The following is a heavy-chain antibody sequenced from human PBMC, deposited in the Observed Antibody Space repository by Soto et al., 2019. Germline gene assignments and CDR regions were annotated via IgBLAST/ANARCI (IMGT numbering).Heavy chain of an antibody. J-gene: IGHJ4*02. CDR3: AKCSGWYDFDFDY. Sequence: GGSLRLSCAASGFTFSSYGMHWVRQAPGKGLEWVAVISYDGSNKYYADSVKGRFTISRDNSKNTLYLQMNSLRAEDTAVYYCAKCSGWYDFDFDYWGQGTLVTVSS. CDR2: ISYDGSNK. CDR1: GFTFSSYG. V-gene: IGHV3-30*18. D-gene: IGHD6-19*01.